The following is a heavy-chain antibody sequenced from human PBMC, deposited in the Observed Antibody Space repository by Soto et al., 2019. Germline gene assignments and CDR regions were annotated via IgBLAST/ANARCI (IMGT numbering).Heavy chain of an antibody. V-gene: IGHV3-23*01. D-gene: IGHD1-1*01. CDR2: ISGSGGST. J-gene: IGHJ4*02. CDR1: GFTFSSYA. CDR3: AKSVYNWNDGFFDY. Sequence: GGSLRLSCAASGFTFSSYAMSWVRQAPGKGLEWVSAISGSGGSTYYADSVKGRFTISRDNAKNSLYLQMNSLRAEDTAVYYCAKSVYNWNDGFFDYWGQGTLVTVSS.